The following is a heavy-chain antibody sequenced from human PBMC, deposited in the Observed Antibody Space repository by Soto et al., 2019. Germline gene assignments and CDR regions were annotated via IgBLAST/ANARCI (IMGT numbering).Heavy chain of an antibody. CDR3: AKDRGGSWTFDH. CDR1: GFTFSTHG. V-gene: IGHV3-30*18. CDR2: IAYDGSNR. J-gene: IGHJ4*02. D-gene: IGHD6-13*01. Sequence: QVQLAESGGGVVQPGKSLRLSCATSGFTFSTHGMHWVRQSPGKGLEWVAGIAYDGSNRNYGDPVKGRFIVPRHNPKKTLYLQMNSLRDEDTAVYFCAKDRGGSWTFDHWGPGILVIVSS.